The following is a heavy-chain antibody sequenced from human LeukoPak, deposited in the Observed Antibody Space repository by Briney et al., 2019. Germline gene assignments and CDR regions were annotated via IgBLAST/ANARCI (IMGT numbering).Heavy chain of an antibody. CDR2: ISSSGTGT. CDR1: GFSFSSHA. J-gene: IGHJ4*02. V-gene: IGHV3-23*01. CDR3: AKWITGSGSAFDY. D-gene: IGHD3-10*01. Sequence: GGSLRLSCAVSGFSFSSHAMTWVRQAPGKGLEWVSAISSSGTGTYYADSVKGRFIISRDNSKNTLYLQVSSLRAEDTALYCCAKWITGSGSAFDYWGPGTLVTVSS.